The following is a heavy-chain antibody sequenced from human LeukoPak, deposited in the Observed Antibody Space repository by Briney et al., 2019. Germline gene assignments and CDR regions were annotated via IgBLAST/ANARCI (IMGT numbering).Heavy chain of an antibody. CDR3: TRDPGTVAIDY. Sequence: GGSLRLSWAASGXTFDDYAMSWVRQAPGKGLEWVSGIGKNGGNPGYADSVKGRFTISRDNAKNSLYLQMNSLRAEDTALFFCTRDPGTVAIDYWGQGTLVTVSS. V-gene: IGHV3-20*04. CDR1: GXTFDDYA. CDR2: IGKNGGNP. J-gene: IGHJ4*02. D-gene: IGHD6-19*01.